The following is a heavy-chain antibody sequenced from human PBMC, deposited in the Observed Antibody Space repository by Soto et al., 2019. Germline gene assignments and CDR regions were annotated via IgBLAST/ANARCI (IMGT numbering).Heavy chain of an antibody. CDR3: ARDSHIVVVTADDAFDI. CDR1: GGSVSSGSYY. V-gene: IGHV4-61*01. J-gene: IGHJ3*02. D-gene: IGHD2-21*02. Sequence: SETLSLTCTVSGGSVSSGSYYWSWIRQPPGKGLEWIGYIYYSGSTNYNPSLKSRVTISVDTSKNQFSLKLSSVTAADTAVYYCARDSHIVVVTADDAFDIWGQGTMVTVS. CDR2: IYYSGST.